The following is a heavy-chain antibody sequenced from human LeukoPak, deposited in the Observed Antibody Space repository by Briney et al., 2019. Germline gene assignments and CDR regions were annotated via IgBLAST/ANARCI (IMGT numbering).Heavy chain of an antibody. D-gene: IGHD1/OR15-1a*01. CDR2: IKEDGSEK. J-gene: IGHJ5*02. V-gene: IGHV3-7*01. Sequence: GGSLRLSCTASGFTFSSYWMSWVRQAPGKGLEWLGNIKEDGSEKYDVDSVKGRFTISRDNAKNSLYLQMNSLRVEDTAIYYCARGTRVGTPYNWFDPWGQGTLVTVSS. CDR1: GFTFSSYW. CDR3: ARGTRVGTPYNWFDP.